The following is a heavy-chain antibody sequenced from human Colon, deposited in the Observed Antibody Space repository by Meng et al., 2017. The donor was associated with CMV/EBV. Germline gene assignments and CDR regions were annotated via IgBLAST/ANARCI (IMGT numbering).Heavy chain of an antibody. J-gene: IGHJ5*02. Sequence: GESLKISCAASGFTFSSYAMHWVRQAPGKGLEWVAIIWHDGSHKYYVDSVKGRFTISRDNSKNTMSLQLNSLRVEDTAVYYCARDPRNWGLTPWGQGTLVTVSS. V-gene: IGHV3-33*08. CDR2: IWHDGSHK. CDR3: ARDPRNWGLTP. CDR1: GFTFSSYA. D-gene: IGHD7-27*01.